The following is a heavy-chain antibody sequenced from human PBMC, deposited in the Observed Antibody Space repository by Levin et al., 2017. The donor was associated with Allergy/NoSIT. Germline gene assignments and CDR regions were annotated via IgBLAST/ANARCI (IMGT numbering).Heavy chain of an antibody. D-gene: IGHD6-19*01. J-gene: IGHJ4*02. V-gene: IGHV3-23*01. CDR2: INEGGSST. Sequence: PGGSLRLSCAASGFTFSSSAVSWVRQAPGKGLEWVSAINEGGSSTYYTDSVKGRFTISRDNSKSTLYLQMNSLRAEDTALYYCAKVRRYSSGWSEGYWGQGTLVTVSS. CDR3: AKVRRYSSGWSEGY. CDR1: GFTFSSSA.